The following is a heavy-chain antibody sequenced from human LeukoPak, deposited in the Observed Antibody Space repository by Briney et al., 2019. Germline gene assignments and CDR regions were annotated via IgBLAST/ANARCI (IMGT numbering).Heavy chain of an antibody. CDR2: IYPGDSDT. V-gene: IGHV5-51*01. Sequence: GESLKISCKGSGYSFTSYWIGWVRQMPGKGLEWMGIIYPGDSDTRYSPSFRGQVTISADKSISTAYLQWSSLKASDTAMYYCARLAGYCSGGSCYSPDAFDIWGQGTMVTVSS. D-gene: IGHD2-15*01. J-gene: IGHJ3*02. CDR1: GYSFTSYW. CDR3: ARLAGYCSGGSCYSPDAFDI.